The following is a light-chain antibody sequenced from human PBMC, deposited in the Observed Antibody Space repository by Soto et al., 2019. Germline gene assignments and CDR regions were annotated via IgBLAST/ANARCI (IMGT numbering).Light chain of an antibody. V-gene: IGLV1-44*01. CDR2: SND. CDR3: AAWEDSLIARGLV. J-gene: IGLJ2*01. Sequence: QSVLTQPPSASGTPGQRVTISCSGSSSNIGANIVNWYQQFPGTAPKLLIYSNDQRPSGVPDRFSASKSGTSASLASSGLQPEDEAQYYCAAWEDSLIARGLVFGGATKLTVL. CDR1: SSNIGANI.